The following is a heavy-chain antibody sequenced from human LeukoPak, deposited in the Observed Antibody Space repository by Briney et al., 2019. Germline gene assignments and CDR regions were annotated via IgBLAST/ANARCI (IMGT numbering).Heavy chain of an antibody. D-gene: IGHD5-18*01. J-gene: IGHJ3*02. CDR3: ARGGRGYSYGTPSFDI. CDR2: IYTSGST. CDR1: GGSISSYY. V-gene: IGHV4-4*07. Sequence: PSETLSLTCTVSGGSISSYYWSWIRQPAGKGLEWIGRIYTSGSTNYNPSLKSRVTISVDTSKNQFSLKLSSVTAADTAVYYCARGGRGYSYGTPSFDIWGQGTMVTVSS.